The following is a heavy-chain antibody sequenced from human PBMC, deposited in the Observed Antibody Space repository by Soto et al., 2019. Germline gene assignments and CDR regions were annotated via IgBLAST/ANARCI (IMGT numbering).Heavy chain of an antibody. CDR1: GGSISSGGYY. CDR3: ARGPYYYDSSGYLGRYYGMDV. Sequence: SDTLSLTCTVSGGSISSGGYYWSWIRQHPGKGLEWIGYIYYSGSTYYNPSLKSRVTISVDTSKNQFSLKLSSVTAADTAVYYCARGPYYYDSSGYLGRYYGMDVWGQGTTVTVSS. J-gene: IGHJ6*02. V-gene: IGHV4-31*03. D-gene: IGHD3-22*01. CDR2: IYYSGST.